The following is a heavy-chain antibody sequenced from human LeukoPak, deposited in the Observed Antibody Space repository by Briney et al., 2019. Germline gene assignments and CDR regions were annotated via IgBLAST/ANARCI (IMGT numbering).Heavy chain of an antibody. CDR2: IIPIFGTA. Sequence: SVKVSCKASGGTFSSYPISWVRQAPGQGLEWMGGIIPIFGTANYAQKFQGRVTITADESTSTAYMELSSLRSEDTAVYYCARDQRYFDWLAGPRGIFDYWGQGTLVTVSS. D-gene: IGHD3-9*01. CDR3: ARDQRYFDWLAGPRGIFDY. V-gene: IGHV1-69*01. CDR1: GGTFSSYP. J-gene: IGHJ4*02.